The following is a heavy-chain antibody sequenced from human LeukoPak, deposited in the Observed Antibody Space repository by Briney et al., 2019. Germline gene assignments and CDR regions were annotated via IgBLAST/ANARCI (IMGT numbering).Heavy chain of an antibody. J-gene: IGHJ4*02. CDR1: GYTFTGYY. D-gene: IGHD3-10*01. CDR2: INPNSGGT. V-gene: IGHV1-2*02. CDR3: AKDRVVRGVIKAYYFDY. Sequence: ASVKVSCKASGYTFTGYYMHWVRQAPGQGLEWMGWINPNSGGTNYAQKFQGRVTMTRDTSISTAYMELSRLRSDDTAVYYCAKDRVVRGVIKAYYFDYWGQGTLVTVSS.